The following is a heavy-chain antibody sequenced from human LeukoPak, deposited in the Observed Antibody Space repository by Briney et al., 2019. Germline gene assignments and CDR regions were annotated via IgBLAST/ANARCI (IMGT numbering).Heavy chain of an antibody. V-gene: IGHV4-59*01. D-gene: IGHD3-22*01. CDR3: ARSFSPNYYDLLDY. Sequence: SETLPLTCTVSGGSISTYYWSWIRQPPGKGLEWSGYIYYSGSTNYNPSLKSRVTISLDTSKNQFSLKLNSVTAADTAMYYCARSFSPNYYDLLDYWGQGTLVTVSS. CDR1: GGSISTYY. CDR2: IYYSGST. J-gene: IGHJ4*02.